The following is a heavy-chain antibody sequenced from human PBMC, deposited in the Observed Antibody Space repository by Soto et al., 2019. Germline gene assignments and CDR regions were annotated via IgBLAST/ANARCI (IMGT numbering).Heavy chain of an antibody. J-gene: IGHJ6*02. CDR3: ARDFWYCSSTSCYISYYYGMDV. V-gene: IGHV3-21*01. CDR2: ISSSSSYI. D-gene: IGHD2-2*02. Sequence: LRLSCAASGFTFSSYSMNWVRQAPGKGLEWVSSISSSSSYIYYADSVKGRFTISRDNAKNSLYLQMNSLRAEDTAVYYCARDFWYCSSTSCYISYYYGMDVWGQGTTVTVSS. CDR1: GFTFSSYS.